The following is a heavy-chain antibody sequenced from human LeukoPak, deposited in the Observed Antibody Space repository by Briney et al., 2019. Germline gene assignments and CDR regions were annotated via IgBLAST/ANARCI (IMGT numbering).Heavy chain of an antibody. CDR1: GFTFSDYW. CDR3: ARDYYDSSGYYQSNY. CDR2: ISPDGSQT. Sequence: PGGSLRLSCAASGFTFSDYWMSWVRQAPGKGLMWVSQISPDGSQTFYADSVKGRFTISRDNAKNSLYLQMNSLRAEDTAVYYCARDYYDSSGYYQSNYWGQGILVTVSS. D-gene: IGHD3-22*01. J-gene: IGHJ4*02. V-gene: IGHV3-7*01.